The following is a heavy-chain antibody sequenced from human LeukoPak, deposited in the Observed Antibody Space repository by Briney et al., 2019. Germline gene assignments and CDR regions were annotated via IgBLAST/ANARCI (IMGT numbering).Heavy chain of an antibody. CDR1: GFTFSSSW. V-gene: IGHV3-74*01. CDR2: ISNVGSST. D-gene: IGHD3-10*01. Sequence: GGSLRLSCAASGFTFSSSWMHWVRQAPGKGLVWVSRISNVGSSTNYADPVKGRFTISRDNSKNTLYLQMNSLRAEDTAVYYCASPLWFGEFFFDCWGQGTLVTVSS. CDR3: ASPLWFGEFFFDC. J-gene: IGHJ4*02.